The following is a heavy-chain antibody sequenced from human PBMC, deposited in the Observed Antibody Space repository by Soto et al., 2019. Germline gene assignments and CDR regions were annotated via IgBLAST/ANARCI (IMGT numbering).Heavy chain of an antibody. V-gene: IGHV4-30-4*01. CDR1: GGSISSGDYY. CDR3: ASLCGGDCYSDAFDI. Sequence: QVQLQESGPGLVKPSQTLSLTCTVSGGSISSGDYYWSWIRQPPGKGLEWIGYIYYSGSTYYNPSLKSRVTISVDTSKHQFSLKLSSVTAADTAVYYCASLCGGDCYSDAFDIWGQGTMVTVSS. D-gene: IGHD2-21*02. J-gene: IGHJ3*02. CDR2: IYYSGST.